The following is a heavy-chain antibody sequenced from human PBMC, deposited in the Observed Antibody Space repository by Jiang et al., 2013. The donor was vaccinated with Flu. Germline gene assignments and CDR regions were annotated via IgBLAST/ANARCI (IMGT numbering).Heavy chain of an antibody. J-gene: IGHJ4*02. D-gene: IGHD3-22*01. CDR1: GYTFTSYY. V-gene: IGHV1-18*04. Sequence: SGAEVKKPGASVKVSCKASGYTFTSYYMHWVRQAPGQGLEWMGWISGNNGKTHYAEKLQDRVTMTTDTSTGTAYMELRSLRSDDTAVYYCARDRWAYYDSYGYDSWGQGTLVTVSS. CDR3: ARDRWAYYDSYGYDS. CDR2: ISGNNGKT.